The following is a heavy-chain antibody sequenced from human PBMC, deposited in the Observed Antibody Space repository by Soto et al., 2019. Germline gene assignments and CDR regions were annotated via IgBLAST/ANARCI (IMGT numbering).Heavy chain of an antibody. CDR3: ARRSSGWYFDY. CDR2: ISGSGGST. J-gene: IGHJ4*02. Sequence: EVQLLESRGGLVQPGGSLRLSCAASGFTFSSYAMSWVRQAPGRGLEWVSAISGSGGSTYYADSVKGRFTISRDNSKNTLYLQMNSLRAEDTAVYYCARRSSGWYFDYWGQGTLVTVSS. D-gene: IGHD6-19*01. V-gene: IGHV3-23*01. CDR1: GFTFSSYA.